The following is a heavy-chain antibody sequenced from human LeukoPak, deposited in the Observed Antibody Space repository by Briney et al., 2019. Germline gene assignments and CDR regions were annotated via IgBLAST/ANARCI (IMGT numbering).Heavy chain of an antibody. D-gene: IGHD1-20*01. CDR3: ANHRTPDRYHWNYFDY. CDR1: GVTFRNSA. J-gene: IGHJ4*02. Sequence: PGGSLRLSCAASGVTFRNSARSWVRQAPGTGLEWVSSIGGRVHSTYYAHSVIGRFTISRDDSKNTLYLQMNSLRANDTAIYYCANHRTPDRYHWNYFDYWGEGTLVTVSS. CDR2: IGGRVHST. V-gene: IGHV3-23*01.